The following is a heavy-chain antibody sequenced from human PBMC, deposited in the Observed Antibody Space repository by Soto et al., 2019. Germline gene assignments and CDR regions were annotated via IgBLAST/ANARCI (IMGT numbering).Heavy chain of an antibody. CDR2: ISPSASDT. CDR1: GFSFSTSS. J-gene: IGHJ4*02. CDR3: AKGGYTFAYE. V-gene: IGHV3-23*01. Sequence: GGSLGLSCAASGFSFSTSSMAWVRQPPGKGLEWVSAISPSASDTLYADSVKGRFTISRDNSQNTLFLQMTSLRADDTAVYYCAKGGYTFAYEWGQGALVTVSS. D-gene: IGHD5-18*01.